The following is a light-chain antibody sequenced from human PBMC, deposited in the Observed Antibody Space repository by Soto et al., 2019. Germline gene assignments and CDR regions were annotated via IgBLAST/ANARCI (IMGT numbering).Light chain of an antibody. Sequence: IQLTQSPSSLSASVGDRVTITCRASQGISSYLAWYQQKPGKAPKLLIYAASTLPSGVPSRFSGSGSGTDFTLTISSLQAEDFATYYCQQLNSYLFGGGTKVEIK. CDR2: AAS. CDR3: QQLNSYL. V-gene: IGKV1-9*01. J-gene: IGKJ4*01. CDR1: QGISSY.